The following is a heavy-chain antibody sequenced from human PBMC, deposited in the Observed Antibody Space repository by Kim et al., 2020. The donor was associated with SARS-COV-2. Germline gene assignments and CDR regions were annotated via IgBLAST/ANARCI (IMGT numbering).Heavy chain of an antibody. Sequence: GGSLRLSCAASGFTFSSDAMHWVRQAPGKGLEWVGGIAYDRSNKYYADSVNGRLTISRDNSKNTLYLQMNSLRAEDTAVYYCTRGNSGSHLYGMDVWGQGTTVTVSS. V-gene: IGHV3-30*04. J-gene: IGHJ6*02. CDR3: TRGNSGSHLYGMDV. CDR2: IAYDRSNK. CDR1: GFTFSSDA. D-gene: IGHD1-26*01.